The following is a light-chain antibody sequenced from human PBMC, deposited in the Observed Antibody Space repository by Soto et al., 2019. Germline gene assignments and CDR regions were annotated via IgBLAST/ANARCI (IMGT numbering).Light chain of an antibody. Sequence: DLQLTQSPSFLSASVGDRVTITCRASQGISSYLAWYQQKPGKAPKLLIYAASTLQSGVPSRFSGGGSGTEFTLTISSLQPEDFATYYCQQLNSYPLTFGPGTKVDIK. CDR2: AAS. J-gene: IGKJ3*01. CDR3: QQLNSYPLT. CDR1: QGISSY. V-gene: IGKV1-9*01.